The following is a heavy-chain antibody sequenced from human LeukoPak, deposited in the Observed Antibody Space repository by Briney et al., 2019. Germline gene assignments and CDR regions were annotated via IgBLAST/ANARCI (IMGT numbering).Heavy chain of an antibody. J-gene: IGHJ6*02. V-gene: IGHV3-21*01. CDR1: GFTFSSYS. Sequence: GGSLRLSCAASGFTFSSYSMNWVRQAPGKGLEWVSPISSSSSYIYYADSVKGRFTISRDNAKNSLYLQMNSLRAEDTAVYYCARDQLPQYYYYYYGMDVWGQGTTVTVSS. CDR3: ARDQLPQYYYYYYGMDV. D-gene: IGHD1-1*01. CDR2: ISSSSSYI.